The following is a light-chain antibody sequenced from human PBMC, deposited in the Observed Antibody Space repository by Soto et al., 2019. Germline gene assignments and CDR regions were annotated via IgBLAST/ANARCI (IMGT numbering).Light chain of an antibody. CDR3: QQYSSYPLT. J-gene: IGKJ5*01. CDR1: QGISRY. V-gene: IGKV1-8*01. Sequence: AIRMTQSPSSFSASTGDRVTITCRAGQGISRYLAWYQQKPGKAPKLLIYAASTLQSGVPSRFSGSGSGTDFTLTISCLQSEDFATYYCQQYSSYPLTFGTGPRLEIK. CDR2: AAS.